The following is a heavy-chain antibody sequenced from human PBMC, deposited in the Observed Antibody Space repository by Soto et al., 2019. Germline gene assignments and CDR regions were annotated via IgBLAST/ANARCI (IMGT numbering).Heavy chain of an antibody. CDR1: GGSVSSGSYY. D-gene: IGHD5-18*01. J-gene: IGHJ6*02. CDR2: IYYSGST. CDR3: ARPLYSYGPMDV. Sequence: QVQLQESGPGLVKPSETLSLTCTVSGGSVSSGSYYWSWIRQPPGKGLEWIGYIYYSGSTNYNPPLKSRVTISVDTSKNHFSLKLSSVTAADTAVYYCARPLYSYGPMDVWGQGTTVTVSS. V-gene: IGHV4-61*03.